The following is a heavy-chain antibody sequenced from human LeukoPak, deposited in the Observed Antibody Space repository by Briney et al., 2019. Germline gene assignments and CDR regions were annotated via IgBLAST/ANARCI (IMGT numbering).Heavy chain of an antibody. D-gene: IGHD5-18*01. CDR2: IYYSGST. V-gene: IGHV4-30-4*01. CDR1: GGSISSGDYY. CDR3: ARGRDVDTARRNWFDP. Sequence: PSETLSLTCTVSGGSISSGDYYWRWIRQPPGKGLEWIGYIYYSGSTYYNPSLKSRVTISVDTSKNQFSLKLSSVTAADTAVYYCARGRDVDTARRNWFDPWGQGTLVTVSS. J-gene: IGHJ5*02.